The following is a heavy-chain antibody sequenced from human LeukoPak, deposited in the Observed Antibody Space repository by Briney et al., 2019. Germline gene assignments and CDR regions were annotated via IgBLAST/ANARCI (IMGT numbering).Heavy chain of an antibody. D-gene: IGHD5-12*01. CDR1: GYPFSTYG. J-gene: IGHJ4*02. CDR2: ISTHNGKT. Sequence: RASVKVSCKAAGYPFSTYGISWERQAPGQGLQWMAWISTHNGKTDYAQNFQDRVTVTRDTSTSTVYMELRSLRSDDMAVYFCARDVGTTHFDFWGQGTLVTISS. V-gene: IGHV1-18*03. CDR3: ARDVGTTHFDF.